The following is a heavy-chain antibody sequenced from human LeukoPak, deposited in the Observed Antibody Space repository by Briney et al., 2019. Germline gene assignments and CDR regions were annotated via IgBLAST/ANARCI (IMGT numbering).Heavy chain of an antibody. V-gene: IGHV3-30-3*01. Sequence: EGSLGLSCAASGFTFSSYAMHWVRQAPGKGLEWVAVISYDGSNKYYADSVKGRFTISRDNSKNTLYLQMNSLRAEDTAVYYCARTFGVVIAPSDYWGQGTLVTVSS. CDR2: ISYDGSNK. D-gene: IGHD3-3*01. CDR3: ARTFGVVIAPSDY. CDR1: GFTFSSYA. J-gene: IGHJ4*02.